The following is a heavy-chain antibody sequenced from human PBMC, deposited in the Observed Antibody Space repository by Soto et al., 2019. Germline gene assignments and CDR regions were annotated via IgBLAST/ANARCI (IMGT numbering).Heavy chain of an antibody. J-gene: IGHJ4*02. V-gene: IGHV1-18*04. Sequence: ASVKVSCKAAGYSFKHYGINWVRQVPGQGLQRMGRPAPLYGKTSSLQTPQDRTAMTIDASAHTAYLEVRRLTSADTGVYFCAREGGSSTYCPLELDYWGQGTLVTDS. CDR2: PAPLYGKT. CDR3: AREGGSSTYCPLELDY. CDR1: GYSFKHYG. D-gene: IGHD2-2*01.